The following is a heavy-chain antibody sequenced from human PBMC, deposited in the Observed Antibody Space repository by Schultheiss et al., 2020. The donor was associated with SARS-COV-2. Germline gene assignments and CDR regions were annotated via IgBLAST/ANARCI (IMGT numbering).Heavy chain of an antibody. CDR2: IWYDGSNK. Sequence: GGSLRLSCAASGFTFSSYAMSWVRQAPGKGLEWVAFIWYDGSNKYYADSVKGRFSISRDNPENTLFLQMNSLRAEDTAVYYCAKNRYDFWTGSHYYFYYGMDVWGQGTTVTVSS. CDR3: AKNRYDFWTGSHYYFYYGMDV. CDR1: GFTFSSYA. D-gene: IGHD3-3*01. V-gene: IGHV3-30*02. J-gene: IGHJ6*02.